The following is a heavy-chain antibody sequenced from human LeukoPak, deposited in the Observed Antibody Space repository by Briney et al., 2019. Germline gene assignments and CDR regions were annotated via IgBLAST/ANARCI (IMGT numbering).Heavy chain of an antibody. CDR1: GGTFSSYA. D-gene: IGHD3-10*01. Sequence: ASVKVSFKASGGTFSSYAISWVRQAPAQGLEWMGRIIPIFGTANYAQKFQGRVTITADKSTSTAYMELSSLRSEDTAVYYCARDRGYNITFDCWGQGTLVTVSS. CDR2: IIPIFGTA. V-gene: IGHV1-69*06. J-gene: IGHJ4*02. CDR3: ARDRGYNITFDC.